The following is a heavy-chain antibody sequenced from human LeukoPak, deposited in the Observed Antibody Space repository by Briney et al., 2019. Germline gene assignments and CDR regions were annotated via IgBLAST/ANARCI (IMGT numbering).Heavy chain of an antibody. CDR3: GRKSANRKASEFDY. CDR1: GYTFTGYY. V-gene: IGHV1-2*02. CDR2: INPNSGGI. J-gene: IGHJ4*02. D-gene: IGHD1-14*01. Sequence: GASVKVSCKASGYTFTGYYMHWVRQAPGQGLEWMGWINPNSGGIKYAQKFQGRVTMTRDTSISTAYMELSGLTSEDTAVYYCGRKSANRKASEFDYWGQGTLVTVSS.